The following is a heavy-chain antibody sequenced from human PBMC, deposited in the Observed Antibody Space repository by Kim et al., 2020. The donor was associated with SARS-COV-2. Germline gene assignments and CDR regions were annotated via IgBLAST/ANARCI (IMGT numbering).Heavy chain of an antibody. J-gene: IGHJ4*02. CDR3: AREAALIAAPQKNFDY. Sequence: ASVKVSCKASGFTFTNYFMHWVRQAPGQGLEWMGTINPSGAFTLFTQKYQGRVIITKDTSTSTVYMEVSSLRSEDTAVYFCAREAALIAAPQKNFDYRGQGTLVTVSS. CDR1: GFTFTNYF. CDR2: INPSGAFT. D-gene: IGHD6-25*01. V-gene: IGHV1-46*01.